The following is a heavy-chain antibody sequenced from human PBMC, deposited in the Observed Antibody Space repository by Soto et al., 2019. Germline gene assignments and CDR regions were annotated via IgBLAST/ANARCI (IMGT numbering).Heavy chain of an antibody. CDR1: GYTFTSYD. Sequence: QVQLVQSGAEVKKPGASVKVSCKASGYTFTSYDINWVRQATGQGLEWMGWMNPNSGNTGYAQKFQGRVAMTRNTSISTAYMELSSLRSEDTAVYYCASLHPAAAGTEDEYYYYYYGMDVWGQGTTVTVSS. CDR3: ASLHPAAAGTEDEYYYYYYGMDV. D-gene: IGHD6-13*01. CDR2: MNPNSGNT. V-gene: IGHV1-8*01. J-gene: IGHJ6*02.